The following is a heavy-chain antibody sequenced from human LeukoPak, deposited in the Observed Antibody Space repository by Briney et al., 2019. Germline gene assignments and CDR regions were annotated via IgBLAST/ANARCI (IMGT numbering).Heavy chain of an antibody. J-gene: IGHJ4*02. V-gene: IGHV3-21*01. Sequence: GGSLRLSCAASGFTFSSYSMNWVRQAPGKGLEWVSSISSSSSYIYYAASVKGRFTISRDNAKNSLYLQMNSLRAEDTAVYYCARTPAAQLRRHYFDYWGQGTLVTVSS. CDR1: GFTFSSYS. CDR2: ISSSSSYI. D-gene: IGHD6-13*01. CDR3: ARTPAAQLRRHYFDY.